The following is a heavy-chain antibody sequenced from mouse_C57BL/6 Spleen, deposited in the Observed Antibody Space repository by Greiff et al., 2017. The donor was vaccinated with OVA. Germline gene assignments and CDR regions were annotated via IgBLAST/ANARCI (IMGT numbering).Heavy chain of an antibody. CDR3: EGDCDWYFDD. D-gene: IGHD2-13*01. Sequence: QVQLQQSGAELVKPGASVKLSCKASGYTFTSYWMHWVKQRPGQGLEWIGMIHPDSGSTNYHEKVKSRATLTVDKSSSTAYLQLSSLTSEESSVDGREGDCDWYFDDWGKGTTVTVSS. CDR2: IHPDSGST. V-gene: IGHV1-64*01. J-gene: IGHJ1*03. CDR1: GYTFTSYW.